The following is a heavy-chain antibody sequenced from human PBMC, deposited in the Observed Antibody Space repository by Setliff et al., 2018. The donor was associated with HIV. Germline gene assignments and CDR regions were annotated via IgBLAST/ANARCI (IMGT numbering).Heavy chain of an antibody. V-gene: IGHV4-34*01. CDR1: GGSFSGYY. CDR3: AIPPLESTVTTANYFES. Sequence: SETLSLTCAVYGGSFSGYYWSWIRQPPGMGLEWIGEIDHTGRTDYNPSLKSRVTISIGASKFQFSLKLNSVTAADTAVYYCAIPPLESTVTTANYFESWGQGILVTVSS. J-gene: IGHJ4*02. CDR2: IDHTGRT. D-gene: IGHD4-17*01.